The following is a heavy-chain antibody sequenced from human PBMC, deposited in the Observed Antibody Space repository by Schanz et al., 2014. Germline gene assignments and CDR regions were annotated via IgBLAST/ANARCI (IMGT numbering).Heavy chain of an antibody. CDR1: GFTFSNYG. CDR2: ISASGSAT. CDR3: AKDLAVAGDY. J-gene: IGHJ4*02. D-gene: IGHD6-19*01. Sequence: EVQVVESGGDLVQPGGSLRLSCAASGFTFSNYGMSWVRQAPGKGLEWVSTISASGSATYYADSVKGRLTISRDNSKNTLYLQMNSLRAEDTAVYYCAKDLAVAGDYWGQGTLVTVSS. V-gene: IGHV3-23*04.